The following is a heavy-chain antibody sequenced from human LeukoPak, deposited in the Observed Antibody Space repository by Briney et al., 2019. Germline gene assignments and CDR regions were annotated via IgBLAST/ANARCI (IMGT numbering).Heavy chain of an antibody. CDR2: IYSGGST. CDR1: GFTVSSNY. V-gene: IGHV3-53*01. D-gene: IGHD5-18*01. CDR3: ARAPDTEFDY. Sequence: GGSLRLSCAASGFTVSSNYMSWVRQAPGKGLEWVSVIYSGGSTYYADSVKGRFAISRDNSKNTLYLQMNSLRAEDTAVYYCARAPDTEFDYWGQGTLVTVSS. J-gene: IGHJ4*02.